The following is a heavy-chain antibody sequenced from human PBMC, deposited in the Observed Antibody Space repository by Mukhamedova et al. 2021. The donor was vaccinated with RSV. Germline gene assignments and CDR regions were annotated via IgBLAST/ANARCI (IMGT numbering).Heavy chain of an antibody. Sequence: KAPGRGLECISNIGTGENSGYYADSVKGRFTISRDNAKNSIYLHMNSLRADDTGLYYCARGPREFDLWGQGTQVIVSS. J-gene: IGHJ5*02. CDR2: IGTGENSG. V-gene: IGHV3-11*04. CDR3: ARGPREFDL.